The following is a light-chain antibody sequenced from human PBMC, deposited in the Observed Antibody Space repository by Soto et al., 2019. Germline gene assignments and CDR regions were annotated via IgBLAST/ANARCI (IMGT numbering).Light chain of an antibody. CDR1: QSIDDNY. CDR2: GAS. CDR3: QQYGNSVT. Sequence: TVLTQSPGTLSLSPGERATLSCRASQSIDDNYLAWYRQKPGQAPRLLIYGASTRASGTPDKFSGGGSGTDFTLTISRLEPEDFVVYFCQQYGNSVTFGGGTKVDIK. V-gene: IGKV3-20*01. J-gene: IGKJ4*01.